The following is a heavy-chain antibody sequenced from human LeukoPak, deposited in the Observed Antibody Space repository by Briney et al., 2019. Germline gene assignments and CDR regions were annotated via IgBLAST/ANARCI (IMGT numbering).Heavy chain of an antibody. D-gene: IGHD2-2*01. Sequence: GGSLRLSCAASGFTFSSYWMHWVRQAPGKGLVWVSRINTDGSSTSYADSVKGRFTISRDNAKNTLYLQMNSLRAEDTAVYYCAKMGGVVPAGDGWFDPWGQGTLVTVSS. J-gene: IGHJ5*02. V-gene: IGHV3-74*01. CDR1: GFTFSSYW. CDR3: AKMGGVVPAGDGWFDP. CDR2: INTDGSST.